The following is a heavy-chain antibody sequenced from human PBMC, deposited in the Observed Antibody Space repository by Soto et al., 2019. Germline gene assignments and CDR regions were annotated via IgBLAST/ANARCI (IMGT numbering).Heavy chain of an antibody. Sequence: ASVKVSCKVSGYTLTELSMHWVRQAPGKGLEWMGGFDPEDGETIYAQKFQGRVTMTEDTSTDTAYMELSSLRSEDTAVYYCATDRTYYYGSSGYRSDAFDIWGQGTMVTVSS. J-gene: IGHJ3*02. D-gene: IGHD3-22*01. CDR3: ATDRTYYYGSSGYRSDAFDI. CDR2: FDPEDGET. CDR1: GYTLTELS. V-gene: IGHV1-24*01.